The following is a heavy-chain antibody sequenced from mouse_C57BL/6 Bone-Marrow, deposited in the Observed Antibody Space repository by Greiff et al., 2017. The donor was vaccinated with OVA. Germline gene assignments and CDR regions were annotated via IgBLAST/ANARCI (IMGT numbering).Heavy chain of an antibody. Sequence: EVKVVESGGGLVKPGGSLKLSCAASGFTFSDYGMHWVRQAPEKGLEWVAYISSGSSTIYYADTVKGRFTISRDNAKNTLFLQMTSLRSEDTAMYYCARAETGTIDYWGQGTTLTVSS. CDR2: ISSGSSTI. CDR1: GFTFSDYG. J-gene: IGHJ2*01. CDR3: ARAETGTIDY. D-gene: IGHD4-1*01. V-gene: IGHV5-17*01.